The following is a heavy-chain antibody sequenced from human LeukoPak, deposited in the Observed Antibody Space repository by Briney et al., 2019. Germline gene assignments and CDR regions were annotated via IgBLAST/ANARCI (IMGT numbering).Heavy chain of an antibody. D-gene: IGHD6-13*01. CDR1: GFTFRDYW. CDR2: EKQDGTEK. J-gene: IGHJ4*02. CDR3: GRAGGTSWADY. Sequence: GSLRLSCEASGFTFRDYWMTWVRQAPGKGLEWVANEKQDGTEKFYVDSVKGRFTISRDNGKNSLYLQMNSLRVEDTAIYYCGRAGGTSWADYWGQGPLVTVSS. V-gene: IGHV3-7*01.